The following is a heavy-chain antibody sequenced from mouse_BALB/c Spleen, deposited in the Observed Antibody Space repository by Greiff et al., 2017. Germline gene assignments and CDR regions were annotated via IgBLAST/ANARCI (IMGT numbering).Heavy chain of an antibody. CDR3: VRGYGTYAMDY. J-gene: IGHJ4*01. D-gene: IGHD2-10*02. CDR1: GFTFNTYA. V-gene: IGHV10-1*02. CDR2: IRSKSNNYAT. Sequence: EVKLQESGGGLVQPKGSLKLSCAASGFTFNTYAMNWVRQAPGKGLEWVARIRSKSNNYATYYADSVKDRFTISRDDSQSMLYLQMNNLKTEDTAMYYCVRGYGTYAMDYWGQGTSVTVSS.